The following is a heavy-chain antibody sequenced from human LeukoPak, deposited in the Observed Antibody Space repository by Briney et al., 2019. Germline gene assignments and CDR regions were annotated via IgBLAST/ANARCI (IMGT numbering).Heavy chain of an antibody. CDR3: AGASYDSSGVH. Sequence: SETLSLTCAVYGGSFSGYYWSWIRQPPGKGLEWIGEINHSGSTNYNPSLKSRVTISVDTSKNQFSLKLSSVTAADTAVYYCAGASYDSSGVHWGQGTLVTVSS. V-gene: IGHV4-34*01. CDR2: INHSGST. CDR1: GGSFSGYY. J-gene: IGHJ4*02. D-gene: IGHD3-22*01.